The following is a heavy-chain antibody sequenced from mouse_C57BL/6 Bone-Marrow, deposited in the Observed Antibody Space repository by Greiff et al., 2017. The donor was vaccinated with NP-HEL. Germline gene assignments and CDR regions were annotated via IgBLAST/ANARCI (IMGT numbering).Heavy chain of an antibody. CDR3: ARLGYYGSTLYYAMDY. Sequence: EVQLQQSGPVLVKPGASVKMSCKASGYTFTDYYMNWVKQSHGKSLEWIGVINPYNGGTSYNQKFKGKATLTVDKSSSTAYMELNSLTSEDSAVYYCARLGYYGSTLYYAMDYWGQGTSVTVSS. D-gene: IGHD1-1*01. CDR2: INPYNGGT. CDR1: GYTFTDYY. V-gene: IGHV1-19*01. J-gene: IGHJ4*01.